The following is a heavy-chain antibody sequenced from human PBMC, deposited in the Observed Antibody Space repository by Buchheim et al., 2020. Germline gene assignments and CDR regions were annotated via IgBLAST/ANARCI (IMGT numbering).Heavy chain of an antibody. CDR3: ASRLAGGWYDT. Sequence: EVQLVESGGGLVQPGGSLRLSCVASGYTVSSSYIISWVRHGPGKGLEGVSVIFGGGSTSYADSVEGRFTISRDNSKNTVYLQMSSLSPDDTAVYYCASRLAGGWYDTWGQGTL. D-gene: IGHD4-23*01. J-gene: IGHJ5*02. V-gene: IGHV3-66*01. CDR1: GYTVSSSY. CDR2: IFGGGST.